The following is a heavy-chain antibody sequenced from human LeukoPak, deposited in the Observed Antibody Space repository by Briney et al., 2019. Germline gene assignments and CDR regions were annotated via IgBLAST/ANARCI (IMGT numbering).Heavy chain of an antibody. CDR3: ARGDSSGYRDAFDI. CDR1: GGSISSHY. D-gene: IGHD3-22*01. J-gene: IGHJ3*02. V-gene: IGHV4-59*08. Sequence: SETLSLTCTVSGGSISSHYWSWIRQPPGKGLEWIEYIYYSGSTNYNPSLKSRVTISVDTSKNQFSRKLSSVTVADTAVYYCARGDSSGYRDAFDIWGQGTMVTVSS. CDR2: IYYSGST.